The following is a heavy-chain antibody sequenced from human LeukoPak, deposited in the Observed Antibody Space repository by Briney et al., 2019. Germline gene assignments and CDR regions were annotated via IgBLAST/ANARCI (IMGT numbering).Heavy chain of an antibody. CDR1: GGTFSSYA. J-gene: IGHJ4*02. CDR2: IIPIFGTA. CDR3: ARVAIGGGPYCGGDCFV. D-gene: IGHD2-21*02. Sequence: ASVKVSCKATGGTFSSYAISWVRQAPGQGLEWMGGIIPIFGTANYAQKLQGRVTMTTDTSTSTAYMELRSLRSDDTAVYYCARVAIGGGPYCGGDCFVWGQGTLVTVSS. V-gene: IGHV1-69*05.